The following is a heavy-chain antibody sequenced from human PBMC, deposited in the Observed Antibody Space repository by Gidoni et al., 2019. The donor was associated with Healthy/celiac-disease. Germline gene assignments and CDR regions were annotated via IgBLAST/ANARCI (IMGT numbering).Heavy chain of an antibody. D-gene: IGHD3-16*01. V-gene: IGHV4-38-2*01. Sequence: QLQLQESGTGLVKPSDTLSLTCAVSGYSISSGYYWGWIRQPPGKGLEWIGSIYHSGSTYNNPYLKSRDTKSVDTSKNQFSLKLSSVTAADTAVYYCERFLQDLHVGEFANWFDPWGQGTLVTVSS. CDR1: GYSISSGYY. CDR3: ERFLQDLHVGEFANWFDP. CDR2: IYHSGST. J-gene: IGHJ5*02.